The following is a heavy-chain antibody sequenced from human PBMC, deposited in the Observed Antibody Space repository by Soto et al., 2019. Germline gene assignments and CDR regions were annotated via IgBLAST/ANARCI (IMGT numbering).Heavy chain of an antibody. V-gene: IGHV4-59*01. D-gene: IGHD3-16*01. CDR2: IYYSGST. CDR3: AGDGDRMVYYVGMEV. J-gene: IGHJ6*02. Sequence: SETLSLTCTVSGGSISSYYWSWIRQPPGKGLKWIGYIYYSGSTNYNPSLKSRVTISVDTSKNQFSLKLSSVTAADTAVYYCAGDGDRMVYYVGMEVWDQGTTVTVS. CDR1: GGSISSYY.